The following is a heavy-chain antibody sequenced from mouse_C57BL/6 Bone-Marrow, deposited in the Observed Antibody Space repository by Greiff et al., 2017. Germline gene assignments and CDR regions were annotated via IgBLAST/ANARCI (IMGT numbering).Heavy chain of an antibody. D-gene: IGHD1-1*01. J-gene: IGHJ2*01. CDR2: IYPRSGNT. Sequence: QVQLKQSGAELARPGASVKLSCKASGYTFTSYGISWVKQRTGQGLEWIGEIYPRSGNTYYNEKFKGKATLTADKSSSTAYMELRSLTSEDSAVYFCARSRITTVVATDYRGQGTTLTVSS. CDR3: ARSRITTVVATDY. V-gene: IGHV1-81*01. CDR1: GYTFTSYG.